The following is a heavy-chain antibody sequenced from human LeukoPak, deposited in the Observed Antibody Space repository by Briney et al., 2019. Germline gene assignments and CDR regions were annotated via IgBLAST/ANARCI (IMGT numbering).Heavy chain of an antibody. CDR1: GFTFSDYY. CDR2: ISSSGSTI. CDR3: ARVTGNDILTGYYKGTYFDY. J-gene: IGHJ4*02. V-gene: IGHV3-11*01. D-gene: IGHD3-9*01. Sequence: PGGSLRLSCAASGFTFSDYYMSWIRQAPGKGLEWVSYISSSGSTIYYADSVKGRFTISRDNAKNSLYLQMNSLRAEDTAVYYCARVTGNDILTGYYKGTYFDYWGQGTLVTVSS.